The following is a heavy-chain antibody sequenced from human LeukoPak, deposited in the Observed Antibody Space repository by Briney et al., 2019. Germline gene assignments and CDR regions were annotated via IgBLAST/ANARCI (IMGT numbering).Heavy chain of an antibody. Sequence: SETLSLTCTVSGGSISSYYWSWIRQPPGKGLEWIGYIYYSGSTNYNPSLKSRVTISVDTSKNQFSLKLSSVTAADTAVYYCARDGSGSYYNVYYYYGMDVWGQGTTVTVSS. CDR1: GGSISSYY. CDR3: ARDGSGSYYNVYYYYGMDV. D-gene: IGHD3-10*01. J-gene: IGHJ6*02. CDR2: IYYSGST. V-gene: IGHV4-59*12.